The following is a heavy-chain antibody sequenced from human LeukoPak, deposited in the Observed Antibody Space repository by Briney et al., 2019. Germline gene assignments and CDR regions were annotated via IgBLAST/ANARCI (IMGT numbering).Heavy chain of an antibody. J-gene: IGHJ3*02. V-gene: IGHV3-53*01. D-gene: IGHD6-13*01. Sequence: GGSLRLSCVASGFTVSSNYMSWVRPAPGKGLEGVSVIYSGGSTYYADCVKGRFTISRDNSKNTMYLQMNSLRAEDTAVYYCASNLLVSYYDFDIWGQGTMVTVSS. CDR3: ASNLLVSYYDFDI. CDR1: GFTVSSNY. CDR2: IYSGGST.